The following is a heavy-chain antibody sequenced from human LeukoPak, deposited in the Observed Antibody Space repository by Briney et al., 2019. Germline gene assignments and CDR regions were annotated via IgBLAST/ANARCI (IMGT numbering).Heavy chain of an antibody. CDR2: IYYSGST. D-gene: IGHD1-1*01. Sequence: PSETLSLTCTVSGGSISSYYWSWIRQPPGKGLEWIGYIYYSGSTNYNPSLKSRVTISVDTSKNQFSLKLSSVTAADTAVYYCAKQLERRQNWLDPWGQGTLVTVSS. CDR1: GGSISSYY. CDR3: AKQLERRQNWLDP. V-gene: IGHV4-59*08. J-gene: IGHJ5*02.